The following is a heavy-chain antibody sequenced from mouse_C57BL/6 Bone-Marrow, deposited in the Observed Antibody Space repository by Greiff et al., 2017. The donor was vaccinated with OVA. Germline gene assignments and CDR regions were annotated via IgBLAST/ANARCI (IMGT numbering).Heavy chain of an antibody. Sequence: VHVKQSGAELVRPGASVKLSCTASGFNIKDDYMHWVKQRPEQGLEWIGWIDPENGDTEYASKFQGKATITADTSSNTAYLQLSSLTSEDTAVYYCTTGGPYAMDYWGQGTSVTVSS. CDR1: GFNIKDDY. CDR3: TTGGPYAMDY. V-gene: IGHV14-4*01. J-gene: IGHJ4*01. CDR2: IDPENGDT.